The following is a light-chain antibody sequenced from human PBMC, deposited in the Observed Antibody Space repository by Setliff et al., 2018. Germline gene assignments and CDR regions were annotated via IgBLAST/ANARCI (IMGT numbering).Light chain of an antibody. V-gene: IGLV2-14*03. Sequence: QSVLTQPRSVSGSPGQSVTISCTGSSSDIGAHTYVSWFQQHPGKAPKLMIYDVSNRPSGVSNRFSGSKSGNTASLTISGLQAEDEADYYCGSYTSINTLLYIFGTGTKVTVL. J-gene: IGLJ1*01. CDR1: SSDIGAHTY. CDR3: GSYTSINTLLYI. CDR2: DVS.